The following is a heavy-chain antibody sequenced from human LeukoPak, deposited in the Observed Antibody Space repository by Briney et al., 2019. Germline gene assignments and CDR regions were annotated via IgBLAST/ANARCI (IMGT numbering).Heavy chain of an antibody. CDR1: GITFSSYG. Sequence: GGTLRLSCAASGITFSSYGMNWVRQAPGKGLEWVSSISSTGGTTYYADSVKGRFTISRDNSKDTLYLQMSSLRAEDTAIYYCAKDLMVIIVSGAFDIWGQGTMVTVSS. CDR3: AKDLMVIIVSGAFDI. J-gene: IGHJ3*02. D-gene: IGHD3-3*01. V-gene: IGHV3-23*01. CDR2: ISSTGGTT.